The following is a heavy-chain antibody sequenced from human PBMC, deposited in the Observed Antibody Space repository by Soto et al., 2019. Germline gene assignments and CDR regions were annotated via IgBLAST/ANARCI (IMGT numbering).Heavy chain of an antibody. J-gene: IGHJ5*02. CDR3: AKLFRLAGGWFDP. Sequence: QVQLVQSGAEVKKPGSSVKVSCKASGGAFSSSAISWLRQAPGQGLEWMGGITPLFGTPDLAQKFQDRLTIAADESTSTVYMQLTSLRPEDTAVYYCAKLFRLAGGWFDPWGQGTLVTVFS. D-gene: IGHD3-16*01. CDR1: GGAFSSSA. V-gene: IGHV1-69*01. CDR2: ITPLFGTP.